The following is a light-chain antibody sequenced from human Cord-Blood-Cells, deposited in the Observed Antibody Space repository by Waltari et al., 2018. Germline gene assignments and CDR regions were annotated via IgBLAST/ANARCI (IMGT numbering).Light chain of an antibody. CDR3: SSYTISSTVV. V-gene: IGLV2-14*01. CDR2: DVS. Sequence: QSALTQPASVSGSPGQSIPISCTGTSSDVGGYKYVFWDQQHPGKAPKLMIYDVSNRPSGGANRFSGSKSGNTASLTISGLQAEDEADYYCSSYTISSTVVFGGRTKLTV. J-gene: IGLJ2*01. CDR1: SSDVGGYKY.